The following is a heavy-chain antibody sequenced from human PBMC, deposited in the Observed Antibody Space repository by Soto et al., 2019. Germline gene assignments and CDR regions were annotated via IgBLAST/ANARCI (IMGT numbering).Heavy chain of an antibody. CDR2: ISTTGNYI. J-gene: IGHJ5*02. Sequence: PGGSLRLSCAASGFTFSSYTMNWVRQAPGKGLEWVSTISTTGNYINYADSVKGRFTVSRDNAKNLLYLHLNRLRADDTGVYYCAIPRDRGAWGQGPLVTVSS. V-gene: IGHV3-21*06. CDR3: AIPRDRGA. CDR1: GFTFSSYT. D-gene: IGHD3-10*01.